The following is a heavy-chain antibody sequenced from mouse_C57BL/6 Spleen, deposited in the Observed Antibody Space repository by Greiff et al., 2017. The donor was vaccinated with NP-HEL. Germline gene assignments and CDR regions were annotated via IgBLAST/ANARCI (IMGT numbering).Heavy chain of an antibody. V-gene: IGHV1-42*01. CDR3: AREGTGQLRLRLGNYFDY. CDR2: INPSTGGT. D-gene: IGHD3-2*02. Sequence: VQLKQSGPELVKPGASVKISCKASGYSFTGYYMNWVKQSPEKSLEWIGEINPSTGGTTYNQKFKAQATLTVDKSSSTAYMQLKSLTSEDSAVYYCAREGTGQLRLRLGNYFDYWGQGTTLTVSS. CDR1: GYSFTGYY. J-gene: IGHJ2*01.